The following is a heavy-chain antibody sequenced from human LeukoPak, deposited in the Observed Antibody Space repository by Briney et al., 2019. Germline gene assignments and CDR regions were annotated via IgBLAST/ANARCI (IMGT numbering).Heavy chain of an antibody. D-gene: IGHD6-19*01. J-gene: IGHJ5*02. CDR2: NYYSGST. Sequence: PSETLSLTCTVSGDSVSSSSYYWGWIRQSPGKGLEWIGSNYYSGSTAYNPSLKSRVTISVDTSKNQFSLKLSSVTAADTAVYYCARETYSSGHTGGGSDPWGQGTLVTVSS. CDR1: GDSVSSSSYY. CDR3: ARETYSSGHTGGGSDP. V-gene: IGHV4-39*02.